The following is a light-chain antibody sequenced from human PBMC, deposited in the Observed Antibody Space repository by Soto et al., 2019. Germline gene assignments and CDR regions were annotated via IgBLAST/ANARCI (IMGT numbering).Light chain of an antibody. CDR3: MQSTQLPPT. V-gene: IGKV2D-29*02. CDR2: EVS. CDR1: QSLLHITGETF. Sequence: DVVMTQTPLSLSVAPGQPASISCKSSQSLLHITGETFLFWYPQKPGQSPQLLIYEVSTRVSGVPDRFSGSGSGTDFTLEISRVETDDVGIYYCMQSTQLPPTFGQGTRREIK. J-gene: IGKJ5*01.